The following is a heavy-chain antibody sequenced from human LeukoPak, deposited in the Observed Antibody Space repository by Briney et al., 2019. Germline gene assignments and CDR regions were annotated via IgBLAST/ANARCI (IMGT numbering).Heavy chain of an antibody. V-gene: IGHV3-48*03. CDR1: GFTFSSYE. CDR3: ARGGSHENYYYMDV. Sequence: GGSLRLSCAASGFTFSSYEMNWVRQAPGKGLEWVSYISRSGSTIYYADSVKGRFTISRDNAKNSLYLQMNSLRAEDTAVYYCARGGSHENYYYMDVWGKGTTVTISS. CDR2: ISRSGSTI. D-gene: IGHD1-26*01. J-gene: IGHJ6*03.